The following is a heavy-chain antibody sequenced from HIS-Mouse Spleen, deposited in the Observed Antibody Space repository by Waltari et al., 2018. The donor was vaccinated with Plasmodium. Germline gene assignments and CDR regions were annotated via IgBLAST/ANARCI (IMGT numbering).Heavy chain of an antibody. CDR3: ASSWYWYFDL. CDR1: GSTFSSYW. J-gene: IGHJ2*01. CDR2: IKQDGSEK. D-gene: IGHD6-13*01. Sequence: EVPLVESGGGLVQPGGSLSLSCAASGSTFSSYWMRWVGQAPGKGLEWVDNIKQDGSEKYYVDSVKGRFTISRDNAKNSLYLQMNSLRAEDTAVYYCASSWYWYFDLWGRGTLVTVSS. V-gene: IGHV3-7*01.